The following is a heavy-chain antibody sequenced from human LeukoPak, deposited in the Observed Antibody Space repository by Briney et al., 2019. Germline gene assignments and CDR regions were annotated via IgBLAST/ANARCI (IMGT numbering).Heavy chain of an antibody. CDR2: IYYSGST. CDR1: GGSISSYY. Sequence: SETLSLTCTVSGGSISSYYWSWIRQPPGKGLEWIGYIYYSGSTNYNPSLKSRVTISVDTSKNQFSLKLSSVTAADTAVYYCARAWGYCSGGSCYPFFDYWGQGTLVTVSS. CDR3: ARAWGYCSGGSCYPFFDY. D-gene: IGHD2-15*01. V-gene: IGHV4-59*08. J-gene: IGHJ4*02.